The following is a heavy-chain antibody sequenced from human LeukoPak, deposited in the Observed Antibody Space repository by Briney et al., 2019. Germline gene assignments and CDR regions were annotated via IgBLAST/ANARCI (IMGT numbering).Heavy chain of an antibody. J-gene: IGHJ1*01. CDR2: ITGSRGRT. V-gene: IGHV3-23*01. CDR1: GFTLTNYG. CDR3: AKDPNGDYLGAFHFQR. Sequence: HPGGSLRLSCAASGFTLTNYGMVWVRQAPGKGLEWVSGITGSRGRTYYADSVKGRFTISRDNSKNILYLQMNSLRGEDTAVYYCAKDPNGDYLGAFHFQRWGQGTLVTVSS. D-gene: IGHD4-17*01.